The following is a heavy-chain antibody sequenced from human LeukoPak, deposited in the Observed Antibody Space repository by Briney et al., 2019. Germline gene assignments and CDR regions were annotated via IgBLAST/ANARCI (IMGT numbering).Heavy chain of an antibody. Sequence: GRSLRLSCAASGFTFSSYAMHWVRQAPGKGLEWVAVISSDGSNKYYADSMKGRFTISRDNSKNTLYLQMNSLRAEDTAVYYCARVDYYGSGILDPWGQGTLVTVSS. D-gene: IGHD3-10*01. J-gene: IGHJ5*02. CDR1: GFTFSSYA. V-gene: IGHV3-30*04. CDR2: ISSDGSNK. CDR3: ARVDYYGSGILDP.